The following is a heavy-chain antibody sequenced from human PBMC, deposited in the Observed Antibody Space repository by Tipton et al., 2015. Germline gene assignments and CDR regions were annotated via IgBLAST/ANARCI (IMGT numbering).Heavy chain of an antibody. D-gene: IGHD4-17*01. Sequence: TLSLTCTVSDGSISSISYYWGWIRQPPGKGLEWIGYIYYSGGTNYRSSLKSRVTISVDTSKNQFSLKLNSMTAADTAVYYCVRVRVEGYGDYVFDYWGQGTLVTVSS. CDR2: IYYSGGT. J-gene: IGHJ4*02. V-gene: IGHV4-61*05. CDR1: DGSISSISYY. CDR3: VRVRVEGYGDYVFDY.